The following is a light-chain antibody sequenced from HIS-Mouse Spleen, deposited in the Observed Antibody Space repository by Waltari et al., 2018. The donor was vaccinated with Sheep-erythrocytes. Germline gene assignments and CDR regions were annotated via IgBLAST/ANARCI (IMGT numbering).Light chain of an antibody. CDR1: QGSSSW. J-gene: IGKJ5*01. CDR2: AAS. Sequence: DIKMTQSPSSVSASVGDRVTITCRASQGSSSWLAWYQQNPGKAPKLLIYAASSLQSGVPSRFSGSGSGTEFTLTISSLQPEYFATYYCQQANSFPITFGQGTRLEIK. V-gene: IGKV1-12*01. CDR3: QQANSFPIT.